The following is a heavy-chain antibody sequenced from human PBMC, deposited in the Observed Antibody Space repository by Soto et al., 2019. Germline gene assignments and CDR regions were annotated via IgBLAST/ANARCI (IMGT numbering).Heavy chain of an antibody. CDR1: GFTFSSYS. Sequence: EVQLVESGGGLVKPGGSLRLSCAASGFTFSSYSMNWVRQAPGKGLEWVSSISSSSSYIYYADSVKGRFTISRDNAKNSLYLQMNSLRAEDTAVYYCARNKQQLGNDAFDIWGQGTMVTVSS. V-gene: IGHV3-21*01. J-gene: IGHJ3*02. D-gene: IGHD6-13*01. CDR2: ISSSSSYI. CDR3: ARNKQQLGNDAFDI.